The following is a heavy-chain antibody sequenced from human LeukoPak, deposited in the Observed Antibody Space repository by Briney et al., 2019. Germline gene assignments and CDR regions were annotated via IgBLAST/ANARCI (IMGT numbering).Heavy chain of an antibody. CDR1: GFTFSSYW. CDR2: IKQDGSEK. V-gene: IGHV3-7*01. D-gene: IGHD2-2*01. J-gene: IGHJ4*02. CDR3: ARCREDIVVVPAAMDPPYYFDY. Sequence: GGSLRLSYAASGFTFSSYWMSWVRQAPGKGLEWVANIKQDGSEKYYVVSVKGRFTISRDNAKNSLYLQMNSLRAEDTAVYYCARCREDIVVVPAAMDPPYYFDYWGQGTLVTVSS.